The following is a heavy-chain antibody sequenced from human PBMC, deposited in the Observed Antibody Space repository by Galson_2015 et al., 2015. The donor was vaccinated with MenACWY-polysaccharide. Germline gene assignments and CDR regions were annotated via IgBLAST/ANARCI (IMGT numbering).Heavy chain of an antibody. J-gene: IGHJ4*02. Sequence: SLRLSCAASGFTFSSYSMNWVRQAPGMGLEWVSYINSGGTIYYADSVKGRFTISRDNAKNSLYLQMNSLRDDDTAVYYCARVLKGLVGATPDYWGQGTPVTVSS. V-gene: IGHV3-48*02. CDR2: INSGGTI. CDR3: ARVLKGLVGATPDY. D-gene: IGHD1-26*01. CDR1: GFTFSSYS.